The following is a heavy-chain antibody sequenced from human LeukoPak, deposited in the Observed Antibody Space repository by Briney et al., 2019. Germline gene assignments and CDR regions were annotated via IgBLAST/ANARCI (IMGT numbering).Heavy chain of an antibody. Sequence: PGGSLRLSCAASGFTFSSYAMHWVRQAPGKGLGWVAVISYDGSNKYYADSVKGRFTISRDNSKNTLYLQMNSLRAEDTAVYYCARDTNYYGSGSYYPFAYWGQGTLVTVSS. J-gene: IGHJ4*02. V-gene: IGHV3-30*04. CDR1: GFTFSSYA. CDR3: ARDTNYYGSGSYYPFAY. D-gene: IGHD3-10*01. CDR2: ISYDGSNK.